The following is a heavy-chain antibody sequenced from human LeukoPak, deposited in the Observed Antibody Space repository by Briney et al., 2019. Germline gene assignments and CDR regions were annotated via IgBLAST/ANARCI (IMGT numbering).Heavy chain of an antibody. Sequence: SETLSLTCTVSGASISSSNWWSWARQPPGKGLEWIGEIFHAGTTNYNPSLQSRVTISVDNSRNQFSLKLTSVTAADTAVYYCMRTYCSNISCFYFDYWGQGTLVTVSS. V-gene: IGHV4-4*02. CDR2: IFHAGTT. CDR1: GASISSSNW. CDR3: MRTYCSNISCFYFDY. J-gene: IGHJ4*02. D-gene: IGHD2-2*01.